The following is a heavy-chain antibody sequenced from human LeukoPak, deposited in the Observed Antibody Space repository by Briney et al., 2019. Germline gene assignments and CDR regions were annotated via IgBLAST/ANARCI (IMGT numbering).Heavy chain of an antibody. D-gene: IGHD3-16*02. CDR3: ARTGYDYVWVSYRSSPIFDY. Sequence: ASVKVSCKASGYTFTGYYMHWVRQAPGQGLEWMGWINPNSGGTNYAQKFQGRVTMTRDTSISTAYMELSRLRSDDTAVYYCARTGYDYVWVSYRSSPIFDYWGQGTLVTVSS. J-gene: IGHJ4*02. CDR2: INPNSGGT. V-gene: IGHV1-2*02. CDR1: GYTFTGYY.